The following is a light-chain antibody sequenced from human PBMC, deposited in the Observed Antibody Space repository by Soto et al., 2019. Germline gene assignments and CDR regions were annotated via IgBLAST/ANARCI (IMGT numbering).Light chain of an antibody. Sequence: DIPMTQSPSSLSASVGDRVTITCRASQSISSYLNWYQQKPEKAPKLLIYAASSLQSGVPSRFSGSGSVTDFTLTISSLQPEDFATYYCQQSYSTPGTFGQGTKVEIK. CDR1: QSISSY. CDR3: QQSYSTPGT. J-gene: IGKJ1*01. V-gene: IGKV1-39*01. CDR2: AAS.